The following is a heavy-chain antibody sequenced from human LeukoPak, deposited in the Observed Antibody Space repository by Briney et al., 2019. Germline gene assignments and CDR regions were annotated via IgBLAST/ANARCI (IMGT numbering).Heavy chain of an antibody. D-gene: IGHD6-6*01. J-gene: IGHJ4*02. CDR1: GFTFSNAW. CDR2: IKSKTDGGTT. Sequence: GGSLRLSCAASGFTFSNAWMSWVRQAPGKGLEWVGRIKSKTDGGTTDYAAPVKGRFTISRDDSKNTLYLQMNSLKTADTAVYYCTTGQYEYSSIDYWGQGTLVTVSS. V-gene: IGHV3-15*01. CDR3: TTGQYEYSSIDY.